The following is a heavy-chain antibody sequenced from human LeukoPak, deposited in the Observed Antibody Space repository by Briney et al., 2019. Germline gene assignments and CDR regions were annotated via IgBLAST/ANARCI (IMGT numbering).Heavy chain of an antibody. CDR2: ISSSSSTI. J-gene: IGHJ6*02. Sequence: GGSVRLSCAASGFTFTSYRMNLVRQAPRKGLEWVSYISSSSSTIYYADSVKGRFTISRDKAKNSLYLQMNSLRAEDTAVYYCARAAVDYYYGMDVWGQGTTVTVSS. CDR1: GFTFTSYR. CDR3: ARAAVDYYYGMDV. V-gene: IGHV3-48*01.